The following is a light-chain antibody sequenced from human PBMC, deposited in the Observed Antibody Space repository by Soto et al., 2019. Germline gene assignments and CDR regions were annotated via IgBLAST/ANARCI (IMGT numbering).Light chain of an antibody. CDR2: GNN. CDR3: QSYENILSTSEVV. J-gene: IGLJ2*01. Sequence: QSVLTQPPSVSGAPGQTVTISCTGSSSNIGSGYDVHWYQQLPGTAPKLLIYGNNNRPSGVPDRFSGSKSGTSASLAITGLKAEDEADYYCQSYENILSTSEVVFGGGTQLTVL. V-gene: IGLV1-40*01. CDR1: SSNIGSGYD.